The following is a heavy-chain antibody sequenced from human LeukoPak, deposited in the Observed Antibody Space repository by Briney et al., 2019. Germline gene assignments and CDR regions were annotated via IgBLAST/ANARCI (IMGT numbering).Heavy chain of an antibody. CDR2: IKSKTDAGTT. J-gene: IGHJ4*02. CDR1: GLTFSNAW. CDR3: TTDRSVVVVAATQAIDY. V-gene: IGHV3-15*01. Sequence: GGSLRLSCAASGLTFSNAWRRWDPPAPGKGREWVVRIKSKTDAGTTDYAATVKGTFTISRDDSKNTLHRPMNSLNTEDKHAYYCTTDRSVVVVAATQAIDYWGQGTLVTVSS. D-gene: IGHD2-15*01.